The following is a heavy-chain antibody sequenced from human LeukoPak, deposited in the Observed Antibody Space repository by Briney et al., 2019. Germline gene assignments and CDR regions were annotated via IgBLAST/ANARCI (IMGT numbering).Heavy chain of an antibody. CDR1: GFSFSSYS. CDR3: ARAGYSSPRRGDYMDV. D-gene: IGHD4-11*01. J-gene: IGHJ6*03. V-gene: IGHV3-21*01. CDR2: ISSSTSYI. Sequence: GGSLRLSCAASGFSFSSYSMNWVRQAPGKGLEWVSFISSSTSYIYYADSVKGRFTISRDNAKNSLYLQMNSLRVEDTAVYYCARAGYSSPRRGDYMDVWGKGTTVTVSS.